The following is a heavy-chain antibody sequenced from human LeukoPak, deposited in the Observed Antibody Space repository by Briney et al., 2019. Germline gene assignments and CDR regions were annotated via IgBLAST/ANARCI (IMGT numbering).Heavy chain of an antibody. CDR2: IGIDSGNT. V-gene: IGHV3-11*06. D-gene: IGHD5-24*01. J-gene: IGHJ4*02. Sequence: GGSLRLSCAASGLTFSDYSMNWVRQAPGKGLEWISYIGIDSGNTNYADSVKGRFPISGDKAKNSLYLQMNILRVEDTAVYYCARDYKYAFDNWGQGTLVTVSS. CDR1: GLTFSDYS. CDR3: ARDYKYAFDN.